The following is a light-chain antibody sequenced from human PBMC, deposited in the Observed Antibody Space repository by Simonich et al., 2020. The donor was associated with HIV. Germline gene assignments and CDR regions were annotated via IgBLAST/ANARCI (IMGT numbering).Light chain of an antibody. Sequence: EIVMTQSPATLSVSPGERATLSCRASPSVNSYLAWYQQKPGQAPRLLIYGASSRATGIPERVSGSGSGTDFTLTISRLEPEDFAVYYCQQYGSSPPWTFGQGTKVEIK. CDR1: PSVNSY. CDR3: QQYGSSPPWT. V-gene: IGKV3-20*01. CDR2: GAS. J-gene: IGKJ1*01.